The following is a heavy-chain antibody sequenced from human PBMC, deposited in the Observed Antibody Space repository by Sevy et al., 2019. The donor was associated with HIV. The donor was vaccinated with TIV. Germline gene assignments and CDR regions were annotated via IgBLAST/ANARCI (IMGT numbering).Heavy chain of an antibody. CDR3: TRIRGTISPLYYFGMDV. J-gene: IGHJ6*02. CDR1: GFTFGDYA. Sequence: GGSLRLSCTTSGFTFGDYAMSWVRQAPGEGLDWVGLIRSKTFGGTTEYAASVKGRFSISRDDSKNIAYIQMNSLKNEDTAVYYCTRIRGTISPLYYFGMDVWGQGTTVTVSS. CDR2: IRSKTFGGTT. V-gene: IGHV3-49*04. D-gene: IGHD3-10*01.